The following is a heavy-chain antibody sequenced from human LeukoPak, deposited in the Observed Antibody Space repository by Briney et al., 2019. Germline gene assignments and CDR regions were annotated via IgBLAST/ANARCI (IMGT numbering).Heavy chain of an antibody. Sequence: GASVKVSCETSGNTFIGFYMHWVRQAPGQGLEWMGWIHPNSGGTKYAQKFQGRVTMTTDTSTSTAYMELRSLRSDDTAVYYCARDLTAANTPDDAFDIWGQGTMVTVSS. CDR2: IHPNSGGT. CDR1: GNTFIGFY. D-gene: IGHD2-2*01. J-gene: IGHJ3*02. CDR3: ARDLTAANTPDDAFDI. V-gene: IGHV1-2*02.